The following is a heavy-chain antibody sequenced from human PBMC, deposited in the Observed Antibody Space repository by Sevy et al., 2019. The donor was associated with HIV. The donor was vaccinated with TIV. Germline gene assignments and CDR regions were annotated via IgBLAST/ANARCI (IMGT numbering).Heavy chain of an antibody. CDR2: IYTSGST. CDR3: AREQGIAAAGLYYHYGMDV. J-gene: IGHJ6*02. CDR1: GGSISSYY. Sequence: SETLSLTCTVSGGSISSYYWSWIRQPAGKGLEWIGRIYTSGSTNYNPSLKSRVTMSVDTSKNQFSLKLSSVTAADTAVYYCAREQGIAAAGLYYHYGMDVWGQGTTVTVSS. V-gene: IGHV4-4*07. D-gene: IGHD6-13*01.